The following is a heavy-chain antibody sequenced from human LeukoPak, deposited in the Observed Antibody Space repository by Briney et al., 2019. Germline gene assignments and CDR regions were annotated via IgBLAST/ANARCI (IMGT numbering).Heavy chain of an antibody. CDR2: ISGSGGDT. Sequence: GGSLRLSCAASGFTFSSYAMNWVRQAPGKGLEWVSISGSGGDTYYADSVKGRFTISRDNSKDTLYLQMNSLRAEDTAVYYCAKARGATYGTYYFDYWGQGTLVTVSS. J-gene: IGHJ4*02. CDR1: GFTFSSYA. D-gene: IGHD4/OR15-4a*01. CDR3: AKARGATYGTYYFDY. V-gene: IGHV3-23*01.